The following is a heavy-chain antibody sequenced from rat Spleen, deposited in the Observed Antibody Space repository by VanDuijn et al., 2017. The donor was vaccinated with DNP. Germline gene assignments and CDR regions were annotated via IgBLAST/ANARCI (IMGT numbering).Heavy chain of an antibody. V-gene: IGHV5-22*01. D-gene: IGHD1-2*01. CDR1: GFTFSDYY. CDR2: IRYAGSRT. CDR3: ASLQNYYYSSWDY. J-gene: IGHJ2*01. Sequence: EVQLVESGGGLVQPGRSMKLSCAASGFTFSDYYMAWVRQAPKKGLEWVASIRYAGSRTYYGDSVKDRFTIARDKEKSTLYLQMNSLRSEDKATYYCASLQNYYYSSWDYWGQGVMVTVSS.